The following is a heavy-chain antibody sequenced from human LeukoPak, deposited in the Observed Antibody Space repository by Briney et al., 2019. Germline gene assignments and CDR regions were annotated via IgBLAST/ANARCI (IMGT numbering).Heavy chain of an antibody. CDR1: GFTFRNYW. Sequence: PGGSLRLSCAGSGFTFRNYWVSWVRQAPGKGLEWVANIKQDGSEKYYVDSVEGRFTISRDNAKNSLFLQMNSLRAEDTAVYYCARGIAADDVYSYYFYMDVWGKGTTVTVSS. V-gene: IGHV3-7*01. CDR3: ARGIAADDVYSYYFYMDV. J-gene: IGHJ6*03. D-gene: IGHD6-13*01. CDR2: IKQDGSEK.